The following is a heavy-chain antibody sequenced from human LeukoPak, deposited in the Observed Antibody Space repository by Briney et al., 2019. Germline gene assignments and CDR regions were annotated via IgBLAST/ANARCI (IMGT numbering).Heavy chain of an antibody. CDR1: GYTFTGYY. J-gene: IGHJ6*02. CDR2: IIPILGIA. D-gene: IGHD2-2*01. Sequence: SVKVSCKASGYTFTGYYMHWVRQAPGQGLEWMGRIIPILGIANYAQKFQGRVTITADKSTSTAYMELSSLRSEDTAVYYCAREYCSSTSCYLAYYDSSGYYRYYYYYGMDVWGQGTTVTVSS. CDR3: AREYCSSTSCYLAYYDSSGYYRYYYYYGMDV. V-gene: IGHV1-69*04.